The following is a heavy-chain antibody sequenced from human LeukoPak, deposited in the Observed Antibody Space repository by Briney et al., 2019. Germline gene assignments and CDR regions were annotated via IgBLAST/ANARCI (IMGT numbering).Heavy chain of an antibody. CDR2: ICYDGSNK. J-gene: IGHJ6*02. Sequence: GGSLRLSCAASGFTFSSYGMHWVRQAPGKGLEWVAVICYDGSNKYYADSVKGRFTISRDNSKNTLYLQMNSLRAEDTAVYYCARDSLDYYDSSGYYYGPPGGMDVWGQGTTVTVSS. CDR3: ARDSLDYYDSSGYYYGPPGGMDV. CDR1: GFTFSSYG. D-gene: IGHD3-22*01. V-gene: IGHV3-33*01.